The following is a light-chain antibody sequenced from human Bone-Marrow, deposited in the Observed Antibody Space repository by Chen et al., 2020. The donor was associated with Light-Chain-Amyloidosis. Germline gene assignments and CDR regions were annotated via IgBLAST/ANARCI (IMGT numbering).Light chain of an antibody. CDR3: QSADSSGTYEVI. CDR2: RDT. CDR1: DLPTKY. J-gene: IGLJ2*01. V-gene: IGLV3-25*03. Sequence: FDLTRPPPLSVPQDQPPRITRSGDDLPTKYAYWYQQKPGQAPVLVIHRDTERPSGISERFSGSSSGTTATLTISGVQAEDEADYHCQSADSSGTYEVIFGGGTKLTVL.